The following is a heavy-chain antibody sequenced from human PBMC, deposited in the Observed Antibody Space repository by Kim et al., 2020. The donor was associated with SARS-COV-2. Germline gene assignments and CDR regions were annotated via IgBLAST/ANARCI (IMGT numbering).Heavy chain of an antibody. Sequence: GGSLRLSCAASGFTFSTYWMSWVRQAPGKGLEWVANIKQDGSDKYYIDSVKGRFTISRDNAKNSVYLQLNSLRAEDTAIYYCARDSDYSGSGPSNFFYYCGLDVWAKGPRSPSP. CDR1: GFTFSTYW. J-gene: IGHJ6*02. CDR3: ARDSDYSGSGPSNFFYYCGLDV. V-gene: IGHV3-7*03. CDR2: IKQDGSDK. D-gene: IGHD3-10*01.